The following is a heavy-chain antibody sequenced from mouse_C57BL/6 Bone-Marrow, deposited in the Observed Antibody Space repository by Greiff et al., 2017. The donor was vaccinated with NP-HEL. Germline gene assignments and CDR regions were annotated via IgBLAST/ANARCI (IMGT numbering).Heavy chain of an antibody. CDR1: GYTFTSYG. Sequence: VKLVESGAELARPGASVKLSCKASGYTFTSYGISWVKQRTGQGLEWIGEIYPRSGNTYYNEKFKGKATLTADKSSSTAYMELRSLTSEDSAVYFCARNVYGSSYYFDYWGQGTTLTVSS. CDR2: IYPRSGNT. V-gene: IGHV1-81*01. J-gene: IGHJ2*01. CDR3: ARNVYGSSYYFDY. D-gene: IGHD1-1*01.